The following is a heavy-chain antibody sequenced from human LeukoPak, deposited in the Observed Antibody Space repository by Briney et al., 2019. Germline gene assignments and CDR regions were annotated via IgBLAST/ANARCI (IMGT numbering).Heavy chain of an antibody. D-gene: IGHD6-13*01. CDR1: GFTFSSYW. V-gene: IGHV3-7*01. CDR2: IKQDGGEK. J-gene: IGHJ4*01. CDR3: ARGGTAPGLYFDF. Sequence: PGGSLRLSCGVSGFTFSSYWMNWVRQAPGKGLEWVASIKQDGGEKSYVDSVKGRFTISRDNAKNSLYLQMSSLRAEDTAVYYCARGGTAPGLYFDFWGQGTLVTVSS.